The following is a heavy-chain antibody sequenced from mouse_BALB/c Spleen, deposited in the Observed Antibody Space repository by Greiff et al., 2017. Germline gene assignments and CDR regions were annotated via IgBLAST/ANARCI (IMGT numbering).Heavy chain of an antibody. V-gene: IGHV14-3*02. J-gene: IGHJ4*01. CDR3: AHNWDGAVDY. Sequence: VQLQQSGAELVKPGASVKLSCTASGFNIKDTYMHWVKQRPEQGLEWIGRIDPANGNTKYDPKFQGKATITADTSSNTAYLQLSSLTSEDTAVYYCAHNWDGAVDYWGQGTSVTVSS. CDR2: IDPANGNT. CDR1: GFNIKDTY. D-gene: IGHD4-1*01.